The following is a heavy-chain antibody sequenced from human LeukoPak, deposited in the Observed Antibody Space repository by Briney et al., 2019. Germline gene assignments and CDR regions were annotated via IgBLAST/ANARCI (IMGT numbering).Heavy chain of an antibody. J-gene: IGHJ4*02. V-gene: IGHV1-8*01. CDR1: GYTFTSYD. Sequence: VASVKVSCKASGYTFTSYDINWVRQATGQGLEWMGWMNPNSGNTGYAQKFQGRVTMTRNTSISTAYMELSSLRSEDTAVYYCARGKAVAGTVDYWGQGTLVTVSS. D-gene: IGHD6-19*01. CDR3: ARGKAVAGTVDY. CDR2: MNPNSGNT.